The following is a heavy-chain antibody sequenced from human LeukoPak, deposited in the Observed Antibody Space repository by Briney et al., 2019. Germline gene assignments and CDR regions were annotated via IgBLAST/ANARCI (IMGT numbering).Heavy chain of an antibody. CDR1: GGSISSHY. CDR2: IYYSGST. V-gene: IGHV4-59*11. Sequence: SETLSLTCTVSGGSISSHYWSWIRQPPGKGLEWIGYIYYSGSTNYNPSLKSRVTISVDTSKNQFSLKLSSVTAADTAVYYRARVHYDFWSGYYTHSYWFDPWGQGTLVTVSS. CDR3: ARVHYDFWSGYYTHSYWFDP. J-gene: IGHJ5*02. D-gene: IGHD3-3*01.